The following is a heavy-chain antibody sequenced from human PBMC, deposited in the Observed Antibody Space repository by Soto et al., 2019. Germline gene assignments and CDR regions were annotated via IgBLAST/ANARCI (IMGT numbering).Heavy chain of an antibody. CDR1: GGSISSYY. CDR3: ARAYYDSSGYYLFDY. V-gene: IGHV4-59*01. J-gene: IGHJ4*02. CDR2: IYYSGST. D-gene: IGHD3-22*01. Sequence: SETLSLTCTVSGGSISSYYWSWIRQPPGKGLEWIGYIYYSGSTNYNPSPKSRVTISVDTSKNQFSLKLSSVTAADTAVYYCARAYYDSSGYYLFDYWGQGTLVTVSS.